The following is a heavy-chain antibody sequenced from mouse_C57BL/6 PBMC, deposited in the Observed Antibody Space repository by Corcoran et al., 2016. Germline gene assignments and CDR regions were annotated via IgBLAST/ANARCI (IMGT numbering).Heavy chain of an antibody. V-gene: IGHV1-26*01. D-gene: IGHD1-1*01. CDR2: INPNNGGT. CDR3: AKAPTTVRESYFDY. J-gene: IGHJ2*01. Sequence: EVQLQQSGPELVKPGASVKISCKASGYTFTDYYMNWVKQSHGKSLEWIGDINPNNGGTSYNQKFKGKATLTVDKSSSTAYMELRSLTSEDSAVYYCAKAPTTVRESYFDYWGQGTTLTVSS. CDR1: GYTFTDYY.